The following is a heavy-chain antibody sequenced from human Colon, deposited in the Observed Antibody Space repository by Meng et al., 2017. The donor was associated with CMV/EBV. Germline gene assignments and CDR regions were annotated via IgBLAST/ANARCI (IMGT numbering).Heavy chain of an antibody. J-gene: IGHJ6*02. D-gene: IGHD2-21*01. CDR3: ARWGLRDWAGDCAFGVMDV. Sequence: GESLKISCAASGFTFNTYAMEWVRQAPGKGLEWVASIIYSGGTTYYGDSVKGRFSISRDNSKNTLYLQMNSLRSEETAVYYCARWGLRDWAGDCAFGVMDVWGQGTTVTVSS. V-gene: IGHV3-23*01. CDR1: GFTFNTYA. CDR2: IIYSGGTT.